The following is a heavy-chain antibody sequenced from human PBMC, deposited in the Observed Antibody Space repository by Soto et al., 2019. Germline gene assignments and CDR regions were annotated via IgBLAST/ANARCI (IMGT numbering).Heavy chain of an antibody. D-gene: IGHD3-16*01. Sequence: GGSLRLSCAASGFTFSSYGMHWVRQAPGKGLEWVAVIWYDGSNKYYADSVKGRFTISRDNSKNTLYLQMNSLRAEDTAVYYCAREGMITPNEFDYWGQGTLVTVSS. CDR2: IWYDGSNK. CDR3: AREGMITPNEFDY. CDR1: GFTFSSYG. V-gene: IGHV3-33*01. J-gene: IGHJ4*02.